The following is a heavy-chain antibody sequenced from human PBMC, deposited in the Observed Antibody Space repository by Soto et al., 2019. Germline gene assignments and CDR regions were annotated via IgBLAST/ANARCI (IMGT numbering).Heavy chain of an antibody. CDR2: IYYKSRWYN. Sequence: SQTLSLTCAISGGTVSTNTAAWNWIRQSPSRGLEWLGRIYYKSRWYNDYSESLKSRIAIIPDTSRNQFSLQLNSVIPEDTAVYYCARDWGYDPDPTYYYGMDVWGQGTKVTVSS. CDR1: GGTVSTNTAA. CDR3: ARDWGYDPDPTYYYGMDV. D-gene: IGHD5-12*01. V-gene: IGHV6-1*01. J-gene: IGHJ6*02.